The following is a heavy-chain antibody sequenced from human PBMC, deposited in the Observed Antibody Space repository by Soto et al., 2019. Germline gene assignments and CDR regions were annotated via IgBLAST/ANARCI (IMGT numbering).Heavy chain of an antibody. J-gene: IGHJ4*02. CDR1: GGSISGYY. Sequence: QVQLQESGPGLVKPSETLSLTSTVSGGSISGYYWSWIRQPPGKGLEWIGYIYYSGSTNYNPSLKSRVTISIDTSKNQFSLKLSSVTAADTAVYYCARVVTIFGVVNAFDYWGQGTLVTVSS. D-gene: IGHD3-3*01. V-gene: IGHV4-59*01. CDR2: IYYSGST. CDR3: ARVVTIFGVVNAFDY.